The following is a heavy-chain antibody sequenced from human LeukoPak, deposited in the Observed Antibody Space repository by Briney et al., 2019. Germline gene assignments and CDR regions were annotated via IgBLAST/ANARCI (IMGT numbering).Heavy chain of an antibody. CDR3: ASLEGGYSYAFWY. Sequence: GGSLRLSCAASGFTVSSNYMSWVRQAPGKGLEWVSVIYSGGSTYYADSVKGRFTISRDNSKNTLYLQMNSLRAEDTAVYYCASLEGGYSYAFWYWGQGTLVTVSS. D-gene: IGHD5-18*01. V-gene: IGHV3-53*01. CDR1: GFTVSSNY. J-gene: IGHJ4*02. CDR2: IYSGGST.